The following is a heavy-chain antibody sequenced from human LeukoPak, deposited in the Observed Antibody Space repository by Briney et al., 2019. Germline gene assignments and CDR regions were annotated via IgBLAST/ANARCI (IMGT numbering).Heavy chain of an antibody. V-gene: IGHV3-7*03. D-gene: IGHD1-1*01. CDR1: GFTFSSYW. CDR2: IKQDGSEK. J-gene: IGHJ6*03. CDR3: ATALLRASTYMDV. Sequence: PGGSQRLSCAASGFTFSSYWMSWVRQAPGKGLEWVADIKQDGSEKNYVDSVKGRFTISRDNAKNSLYLQMNSLRAEDTAVYYCATALLRASTYMDVWGKGTTVTVSS.